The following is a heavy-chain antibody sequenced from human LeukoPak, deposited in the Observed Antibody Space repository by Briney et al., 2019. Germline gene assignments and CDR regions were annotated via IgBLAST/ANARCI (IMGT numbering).Heavy chain of an antibody. CDR3: AREEPGDAFDI. Sequence: GGSLRLSCAASGFTFSSYSMNWVRQAPGKGLEWVAVISYDGSNKYYADSVKGRFTISRDNSKNTLYLQMNSLRAEDTAVYYCAREEPGDAFDIWGQGTMVTVSS. CDR2: ISYDGSNK. V-gene: IGHV3-30*03. J-gene: IGHJ3*02. CDR1: GFTFSSYS. D-gene: IGHD1-26*01.